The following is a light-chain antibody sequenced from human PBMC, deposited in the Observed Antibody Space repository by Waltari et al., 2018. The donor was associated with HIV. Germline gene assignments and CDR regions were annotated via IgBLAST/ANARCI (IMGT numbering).Light chain of an antibody. CDR3: QVWDSSSDHPRVV. CDR1: SSNIGAGYD. CDR2: ANI. J-gene: IGLJ2*01. V-gene: IGLV1-40*01. Sequence: QSVLTQPPSVSGAPGQRVTISCTGSSSNIGAGYDVHWYQQLPGTAPTLLIYANINRPSGVPDRFSGAKSGNTATRTISRFEAGEEADCYCQVWDSSSDHPRVVVGGGTKVTVL.